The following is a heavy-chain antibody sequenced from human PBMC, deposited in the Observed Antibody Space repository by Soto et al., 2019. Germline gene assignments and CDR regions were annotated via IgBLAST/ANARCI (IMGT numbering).Heavy chain of an antibody. D-gene: IGHD6-19*01. CDR1: GFTFSSYG. CDR2: IWYDGSNK. V-gene: IGHV3-33*01. J-gene: IGHJ4*02. Sequence: QVQLVESGGGVVQPGRSLRLSCAASGFTFSSYGMHWVRQAPGKGLEWVAVIWYDGSNKYYADSVKGRFTISRDNSKNTLYLQMNSLRAEDTAVYYCARQCSSGWYAWLDYWGQGTLVTVSS. CDR3: ARQCSSGWYAWLDY.